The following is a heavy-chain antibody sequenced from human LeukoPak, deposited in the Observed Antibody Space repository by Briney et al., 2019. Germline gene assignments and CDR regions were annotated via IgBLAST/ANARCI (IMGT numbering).Heavy chain of an antibody. CDR3: AKGSYYDNSGYYYFDY. D-gene: IGHD3-22*01. Sequence: GSLRLSCAASGFTFSSYAMSWVRQAPGKGLEWVSAISGSGGSTYYADSVKGRFTISRDNSKNTLFLQMNSLRAEDTALYYCAKGSYYDNSGYYYFDYWGQGTLVTVSS. CDR1: GFTFSSYA. CDR2: ISGSGGST. J-gene: IGHJ4*02. V-gene: IGHV3-23*01.